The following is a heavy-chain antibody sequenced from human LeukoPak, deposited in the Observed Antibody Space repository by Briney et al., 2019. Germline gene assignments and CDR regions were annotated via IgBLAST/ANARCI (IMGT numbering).Heavy chain of an antibody. CDR3: ARVPGFLYYYDSSGYRYYYMDV. J-gene: IGHJ6*03. D-gene: IGHD3-22*01. Sequence: PSETLSLTCAVYGGSFSGYYWSWIRQPPGKGLEWIGEINHSGSTNHNPSLKSRVTISVDTSKNQFSLKLSSVTAADTAVYYCARVPGFLYYYDSSGYRYYYMDVWGKGTTVTVSS. V-gene: IGHV4-34*01. CDR1: GGSFSGYY. CDR2: INHSGST.